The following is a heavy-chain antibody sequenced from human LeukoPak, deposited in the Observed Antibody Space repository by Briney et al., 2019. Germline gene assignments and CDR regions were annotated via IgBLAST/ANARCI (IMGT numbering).Heavy chain of an antibody. D-gene: IGHD6-6*01. CDR1: GFTFSSYS. V-gene: IGHV3-30*02. CDR3: NLPKQYSSSSFDY. Sequence: GGSLRLSCAASGFTFSSYSMNWVRQAPGKGLEWVAFIRYDGSNKYYADSVKGRFTISRDNYKNTLYLQMNSLSAEDTAVYYCNLPKQYSSSSFDYWGQGTLVTVSS. J-gene: IGHJ4*02. CDR2: IRYDGSNK.